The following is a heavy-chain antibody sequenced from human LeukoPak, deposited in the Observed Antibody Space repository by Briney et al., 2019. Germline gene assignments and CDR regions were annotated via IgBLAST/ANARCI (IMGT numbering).Heavy chain of an antibody. Sequence: SGGSLRLSCAASGFTFSGSAMHWVRQAPGKGLEWLTFIRYDGSDIYYADSVKGRFTISRDNSKNTLYLQMNSLRPEDTAVYYCAKTRDYYYMDVWGKGTTVTVSS. CDR1: GFTFSGSA. J-gene: IGHJ6*03. CDR3: AKTRDYYYMDV. CDR2: IRYDGSDI. V-gene: IGHV3-30*02.